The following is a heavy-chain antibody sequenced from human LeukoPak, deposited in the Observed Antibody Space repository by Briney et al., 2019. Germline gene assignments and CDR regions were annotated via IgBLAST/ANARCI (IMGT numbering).Heavy chain of an antibody. J-gene: IGHJ5*02. CDR2: INHSGST. CDR3: ARRRWFDP. Sequence: SETLSLTCAVYGGSFSGYYWSWIRQPPGKGLEWIGEINHSGSTNYDPSLKSRVTISVDTSKNQFSLKLSSVTAADTAVYYCARRRWFDPWGQGTLVTVSS. CDR1: GGSFSGYY. V-gene: IGHV4-34*01.